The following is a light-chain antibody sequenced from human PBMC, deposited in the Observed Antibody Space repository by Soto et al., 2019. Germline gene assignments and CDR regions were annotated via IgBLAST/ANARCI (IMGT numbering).Light chain of an antibody. CDR3: CSYRDSSTFWV. Sequence: QSALTQPASVSGSPGQSITFSCTGTSSDIGSYNLVSWYQQYPGKAPKLMIYEVTKRPSGVSNRFSGSKSGNTASLTISGLQAEDEADYYCCSYRDSSTFWVFGGGTKLTVL. J-gene: IGLJ3*02. CDR1: SSDIGSYNL. CDR2: EVT. V-gene: IGLV2-23*02.